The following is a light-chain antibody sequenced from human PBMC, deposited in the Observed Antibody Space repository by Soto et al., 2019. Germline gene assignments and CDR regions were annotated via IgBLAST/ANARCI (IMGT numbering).Light chain of an antibody. V-gene: IGKV1-8*01. CDR3: QQSYSTPHT. Sequence: AIRMTQSPSSFSASTGDRVTITCRASQGISSYLAWYQQKPGKAPKLLVYAASTLQYGVPSRFSGSGSGTDFTLTINCLQSEDFATYYCQQSYSTPHTFGQGTRLEIK. CDR1: QGISSY. CDR2: AAS. J-gene: IGKJ5*01.